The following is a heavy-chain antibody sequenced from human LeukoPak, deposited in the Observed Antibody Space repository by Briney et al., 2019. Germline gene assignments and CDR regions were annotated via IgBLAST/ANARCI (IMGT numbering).Heavy chain of an antibody. Sequence: GASVKVSCKVTGYTLTELSMHWVRQAPGKGLEWMGGFDPEDGETIYAQKFQGRVTMTEDTSTDTAYMELSSLRSEDTAVYYCATYLVLEGATTALYYFDYWGQGTLVTVSS. D-gene: IGHD1-26*01. V-gene: IGHV1-24*01. CDR3: ATYLVLEGATTALYYFDY. J-gene: IGHJ4*02. CDR1: GYTLTELS. CDR2: FDPEDGET.